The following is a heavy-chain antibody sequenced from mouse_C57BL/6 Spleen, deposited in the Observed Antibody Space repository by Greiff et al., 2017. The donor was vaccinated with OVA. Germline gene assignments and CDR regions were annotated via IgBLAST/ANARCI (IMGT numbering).Heavy chain of an antibody. J-gene: IGHJ3*01. V-gene: IGHV1-54*01. CDR1: GYAFTNYL. CDR2: INPGSGGT. D-gene: IGHD3-2*02. Sequence: QVQLQQSGAELVRPGTSVKVSCKASGYAFTNYLIAWVKQRPGQGLEWIGVINPGSGGTNYNEKFKGKATLTADNSASTAYMQRSSLTSEDSAVYFWARVDSSGPAWFAYWGQGTLVTVSA. CDR3: ARVDSSGPAWFAY.